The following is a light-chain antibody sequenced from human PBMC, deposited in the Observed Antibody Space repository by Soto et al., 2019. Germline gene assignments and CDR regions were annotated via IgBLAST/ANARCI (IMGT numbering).Light chain of an antibody. CDR2: DAS. CDR3: HQYNSWTPGT. V-gene: IGKV3-15*01. Sequence: EILFTHSPAILSVSPWERATLSCRASRRISRSLAWYQQKPGQAPMLLIADASTRATGIPARFSGSGSGTEFTLPISSLQSEDFALYYCHQYNSWTPGTFGQGT. J-gene: IGKJ2*01. CDR1: RRISRS.